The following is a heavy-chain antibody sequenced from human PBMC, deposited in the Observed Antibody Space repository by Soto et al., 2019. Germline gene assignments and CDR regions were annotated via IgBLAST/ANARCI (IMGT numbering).Heavy chain of an antibody. V-gene: IGHV4-59*01. CDR1: GGSISSYY. J-gene: IGHJ4*02. Sequence: PSETLSLTCTVSGGSISSYYWSWIRQPPGKGLEWIGYIHYSGSTNYNPSLKSRVTISVDTSKNQFSLKLSSVTAADTAVYYCARDQRIDGYNPWGQGTLVTVSS. CDR3: ARDQRIDGYNP. D-gene: IGHD5-12*01. CDR2: IHYSGST.